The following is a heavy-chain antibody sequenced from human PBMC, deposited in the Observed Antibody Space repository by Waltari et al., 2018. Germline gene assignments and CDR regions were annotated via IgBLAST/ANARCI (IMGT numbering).Heavy chain of an antibody. D-gene: IGHD3-22*01. Sequence: EVQLLESGGGLVQPGGSLRLSCAASGFTFSSYAMSWVRQAPGKGLEWVSVIYSGGSTYYADSVKGRFTISRDNSKNTLYLQMNSLRAEDTAVYYCAKEGGYYSFDYWGQGTLVTVSS. CDR1: GFTFSSYA. CDR2: IYSGGST. V-gene: IGHV3-23*03. CDR3: AKEGGYYSFDY. J-gene: IGHJ4*02.